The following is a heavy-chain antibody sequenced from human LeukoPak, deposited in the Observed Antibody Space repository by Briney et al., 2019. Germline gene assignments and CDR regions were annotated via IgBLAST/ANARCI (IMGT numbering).Heavy chain of an antibody. CDR2: ISWNRDTI. Sequence: PGGSLRLSCAASGFTFDDYAMHWVRQAPGKGLEWVSGISWNRDTIGYADSVKGRFTISRDNAKNSLYLQMNSLRAEDTAVYYCARGIMITFGYGPQRPLDYWGQGTLVTVSS. D-gene: IGHD3-16*01. V-gene: IGHV3-9*01. CDR1: GFTFDDYA. CDR3: ARGIMITFGYGPQRPLDY. J-gene: IGHJ4*02.